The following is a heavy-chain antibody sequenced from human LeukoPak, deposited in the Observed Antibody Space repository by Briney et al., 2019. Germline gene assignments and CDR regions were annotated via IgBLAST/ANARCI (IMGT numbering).Heavy chain of an antibody. CDR2: IYYSGNT. V-gene: IGHV4-39*01. CDR1: GFTFSSYG. J-gene: IGHJ4*02. Sequence: KPGGSLRLSCAASGFTFSSYGMHWVRQAPGKGLEWIGSIYYSGNTYYNASLKSQVSISIDTSKNQFSLRLTSVTAADTAVYYCARQTGSGLFILPGGQGTLVTVSS. D-gene: IGHD3/OR15-3a*01. CDR3: ARQTGSGLFILP.